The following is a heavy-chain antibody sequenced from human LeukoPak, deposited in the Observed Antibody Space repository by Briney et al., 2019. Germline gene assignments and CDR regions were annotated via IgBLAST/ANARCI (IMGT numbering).Heavy chain of an antibody. CDR1: GYTFASYG. V-gene: IGHV1-18*01. Sequence: ASVKVSCKASGYTFASYGINWVRQAPGQGLEWMGWISAYNGNTNYAQELQGRVTMTTDTSTSTAYMELRSLRSDDTAVYYCAGDPVPMTLDYWGQGTLVTVSS. J-gene: IGHJ4*02. CDR3: AGDPVPMTLDY. CDR2: ISAYNGNT.